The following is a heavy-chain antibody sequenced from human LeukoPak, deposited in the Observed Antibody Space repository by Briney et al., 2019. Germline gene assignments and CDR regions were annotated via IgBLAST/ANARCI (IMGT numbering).Heavy chain of an antibody. CDR2: IKQGGNEK. D-gene: IGHD3-10*01. CDR1: GFTFSSYW. J-gene: IGHJ5*01. CDR3: AKEGAYPIITYDS. V-gene: IGHV3-7*01. Sequence: GGSLRLSCAASGFTFSSYWMTWVRQAPGKGLEWVANIKQGGNEKQYEDSVKGRFSISRDNAKNSLYLQMDSLRAEDTAVYYCAKEGAYPIITYDSWGQGALVTVSS.